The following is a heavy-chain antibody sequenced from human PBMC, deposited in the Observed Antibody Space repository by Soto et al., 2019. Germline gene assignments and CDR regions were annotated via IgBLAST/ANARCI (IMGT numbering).Heavy chain of an antibody. J-gene: IGHJ4*02. CDR3: ARAISGYVT. D-gene: IGHD5-12*01. CDR2: INAGNGDT. Sequence: QVQLVQSGAEMKKPGASVKLSCKASGITYNTYAIHWVRQAPGQGIEWMGWINAGNGDTRYSQNFQGRVTLTRDTSASTVYMDLDSLKFEDTGVYYCARAISGYVTWGQGTLVTVSS. CDR1: GITYNTYA. V-gene: IGHV1-3*01.